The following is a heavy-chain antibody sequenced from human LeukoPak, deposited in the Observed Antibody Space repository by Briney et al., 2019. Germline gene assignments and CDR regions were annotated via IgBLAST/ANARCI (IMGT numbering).Heavy chain of an antibody. V-gene: IGHV3-48*01. CDR1: GFTFTMFS. J-gene: IGHJ5*02. CDR2: IRGRSDTT. D-gene: IGHD3-10*01. Sequence: PGGSLRLSCAASGFTFTMFSMNWLRQAPGKGLEWIAFIRGRSDTTYYADSVKGRFTISRDNAKNSLYLQMNSLRVEDTAVYYCAKGHQYYSRGWFDPWGQGTLVTVSS. CDR3: AKGHQYYSRGWFDP.